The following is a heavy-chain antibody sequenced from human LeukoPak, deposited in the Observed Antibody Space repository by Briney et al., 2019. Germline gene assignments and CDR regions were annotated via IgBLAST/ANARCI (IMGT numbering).Heavy chain of an antibody. CDR3: ARHQNHGGWYKLVSNFDY. D-gene: IGHD6-19*01. CDR2: IYTTGRT. V-gene: IGHV4-4*07. Sequence: SETLSLTCSVSGGSISSYWWSWIRQPAGKGLEFIGRIYTTGRTNYNPSLKSRVSMSVDTSKNKFSLELRSVTAADTAVYYCARHQNHGGWYKLVSNFDYWGQGTLVTVSS. J-gene: IGHJ4*02. CDR1: GGSISSYW.